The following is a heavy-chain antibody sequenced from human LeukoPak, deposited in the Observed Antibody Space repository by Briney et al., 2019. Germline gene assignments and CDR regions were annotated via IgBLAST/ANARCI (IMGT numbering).Heavy chain of an antibody. CDR2: IYYSGST. Sequence: SETLSLTCTVSGGSISSYYWSWIRQPPGKGLEWIGYIYYSGSTNYNPSLKSRVTISVDTSKNQFSLKLSSVTAADTAVYYCARSEYYYDSSTASYYYYGMDVWGQGTTVTVSS. J-gene: IGHJ6*02. CDR3: ARSEYYYDSSTASYYYYGMDV. CDR1: GGSISSYY. V-gene: IGHV4-59*01. D-gene: IGHD3-22*01.